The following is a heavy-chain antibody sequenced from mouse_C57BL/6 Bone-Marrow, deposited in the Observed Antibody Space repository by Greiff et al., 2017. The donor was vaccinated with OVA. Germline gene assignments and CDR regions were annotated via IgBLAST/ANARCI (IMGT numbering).Heavy chain of an antibody. Sequence: QVQLQQPGAELARPGASVKLSCKASGYTFTSYGISWVKQRTGQGLEWIGELYPTSGNTYYNEKFKGKATLTADKSSSTAYMELRSLTSEDTAVYVGAKCYYDYDWVRYWGQGTRVTVSA. CDR2: LYPTSGNT. D-gene: IGHD2-4*01. J-gene: IGHJ3*02. V-gene: IGHV1-81*01. CDR1: GYTFTSYG. CDR3: AKCYYDYDWVRY.